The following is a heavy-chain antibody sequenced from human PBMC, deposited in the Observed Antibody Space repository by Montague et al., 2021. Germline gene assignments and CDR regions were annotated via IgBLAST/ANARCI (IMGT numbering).Heavy chain of an antibody. V-gene: IGHV4-39*01. Sequence: SETLSLTCTVSGGSISSSPFYWGWIRQSPGKGLEWIGSNYYRGNSYYNPSLKSRVSLPIDTSKIQFSLKMNSVTAADTAVYYCARAVPRTYGGDSLDYWGQGTLVTVSS. CDR1: GGSISSSPFY. D-gene: IGHD3-10*01. CDR3: ARAVPRTYGGDSLDY. J-gene: IGHJ4*02. CDR2: NYYRGNS.